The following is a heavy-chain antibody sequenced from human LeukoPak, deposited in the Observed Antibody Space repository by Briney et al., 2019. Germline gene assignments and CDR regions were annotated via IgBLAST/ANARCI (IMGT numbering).Heavy chain of an antibody. CDR1: GGSISSSSYY. Sequence: SETLSLTCTVSGGSISSSSYYWGWIRQPPGKGLEWIGSIYYSGSTYYNPSLKSRVTVSVDTSKNQFSLKLSSVTAADTAVYYCARLSAPVRGVSDYWGQGTLVTVSS. J-gene: IGHJ4*02. D-gene: IGHD3-10*01. CDR2: IYYSGST. CDR3: ARLSAPVRGVSDY. V-gene: IGHV4-39*01.